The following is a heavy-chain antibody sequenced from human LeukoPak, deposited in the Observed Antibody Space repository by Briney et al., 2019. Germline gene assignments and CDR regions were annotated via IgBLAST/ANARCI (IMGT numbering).Heavy chain of an antibody. V-gene: IGHV4-59*01. J-gene: IGHJ4*02. CDR3: ARGGAGSASYYISDY. D-gene: IGHD3-10*01. Sequence: SETLSLTCTVSGGSISSYYWSWIRQPPGKGLEWIGFIFYSGSTNYNPSLKSRVTISIDTSKNQFSLQLSSVTAADTAVYYCARGGAGSASYYISDYWGRGTLVTVSS. CDR2: IFYSGST. CDR1: GGSISSYY.